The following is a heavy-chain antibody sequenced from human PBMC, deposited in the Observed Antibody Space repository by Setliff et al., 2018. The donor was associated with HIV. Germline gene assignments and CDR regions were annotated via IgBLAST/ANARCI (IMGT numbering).Heavy chain of an antibody. D-gene: IGHD2-8*01. V-gene: IGHV3-48*03. Sequence: PGESLKISCAASGFTFSSYDMNWVRQAPGKGLEWVSGIGGAYDGNTYHADSVKGRFTISRDNAKNSLYLQMNSLRAEDTAVYYCASHPSVYGPPFDYWGQGTLVTVSS. J-gene: IGHJ4*02. CDR3: ASHPSVYGPPFDY. CDR2: IGGAYDGNT. CDR1: GFTFSSYD.